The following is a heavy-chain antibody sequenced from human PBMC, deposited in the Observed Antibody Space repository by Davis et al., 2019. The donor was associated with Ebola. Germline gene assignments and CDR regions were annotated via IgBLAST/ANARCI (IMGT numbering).Heavy chain of an antibody. D-gene: IGHD3-10*01. Sequence: PGGSLRLSCAVSGFTFSNYAMTWVRQAPGKGLEWVSGVSGSGVNTYYGDSVKGRFTISRDNSKNTLFLQMNSLRVEDTAVYYCAKTMIRGVSPPYYYAMDVWGQGTTVTVSS. CDR3: AKTMIRGVSPPYYYAMDV. V-gene: IGHV3-23*01. J-gene: IGHJ6*02. CDR1: GFTFSNYA. CDR2: VSGSGVNT.